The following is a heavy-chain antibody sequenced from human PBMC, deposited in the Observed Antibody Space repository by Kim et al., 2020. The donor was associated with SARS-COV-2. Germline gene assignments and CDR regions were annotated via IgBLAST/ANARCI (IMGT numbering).Heavy chain of an antibody. CDR2: IWYDGSNK. CDR3: AKDERARYGDYGVSDY. D-gene: IGHD4-17*01. V-gene: IGHV3-33*06. J-gene: IGHJ4*02. Sequence: GGSLRLSCAASGFTFSSYGMHWVRQAPGKGLEWVAVIWYDGSNKYYADSAKGRFTISRDNSKNTLYLQMNSLRAEDTAVYYCAKDERARYGDYGVSDYWGQGTLVTVSS. CDR1: GFTFSSYG.